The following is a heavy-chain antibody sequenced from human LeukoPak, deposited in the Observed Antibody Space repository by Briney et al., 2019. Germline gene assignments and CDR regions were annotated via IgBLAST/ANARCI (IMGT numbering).Heavy chain of an antibody. CDR3: ARDLRKKIAAAGTSYYYYYGMDV. CDR2: IYYSGST. V-gene: IGHV4-59*01. D-gene: IGHD6-13*01. J-gene: IGHJ6*02. CDR1: GGSISSYY. Sequence: SEPLSLTRTVSGGSISSYYWSWIRQPPGKGLEWIGYIYYSGSTNYNPSLKSRVTISVDTSKNQFSLKLSSVTAADTAVYYCARDLRKKIAAAGTSYYYYYGMDVWGQGTTVTVSS.